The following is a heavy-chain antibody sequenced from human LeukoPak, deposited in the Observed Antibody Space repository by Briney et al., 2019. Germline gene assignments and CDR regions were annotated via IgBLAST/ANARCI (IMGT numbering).Heavy chain of an antibody. CDR2: IYYSGST. CDR1: GGSVNSGSYY. J-gene: IGHJ2*01. D-gene: IGHD2-2*01. Sequence: PSETLSLTCTVSGGSVNSGSYYWSWIRQPPDKGLEWIGHIYYSGSTNYNPSLKSRVTISVDTSKNQFSLKLRSVTAADKAVYNWAREDKRPDYFDLWGRGTLVTVSS. CDR3: AREDKRPDYFDL. V-gene: IGHV4-61*01.